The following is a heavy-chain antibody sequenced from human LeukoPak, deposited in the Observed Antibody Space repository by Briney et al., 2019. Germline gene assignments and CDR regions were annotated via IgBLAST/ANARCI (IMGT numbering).Heavy chain of an antibody. CDR2: IRYDGSNK. Sequence: GGSLRLSCAASGFTFSSYGMHWVRQAPGKGLEWVAFIRYDGSNKYYADSVKGRFTISRDNSENTLYLQMNSLRAEDTAVYYCAKDIVVVPAAPSFDYWGQGTLVTVSS. V-gene: IGHV3-30*02. D-gene: IGHD2-2*01. J-gene: IGHJ4*02. CDR3: AKDIVVVPAAPSFDY. CDR1: GFTFSSYG.